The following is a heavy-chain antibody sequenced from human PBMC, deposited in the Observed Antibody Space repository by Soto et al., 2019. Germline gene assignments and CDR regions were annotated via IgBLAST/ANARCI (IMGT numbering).Heavy chain of an antibody. J-gene: IGHJ5*02. CDR3: AKAYYYGSGSYSIWFDP. CDR1: GFTFSNYD. Sequence: GGSLRLSCAASGFTFSNYDMHWVRQAPGKGLEWVVLISYDGSNKYYADSVKGRFTISRDNSKNTLYLQVNSLRAEDTAVYYCAKAYYYGSGSYSIWFDPWGQGTLVTVSS. CDR2: ISYDGSNK. D-gene: IGHD3-10*01. V-gene: IGHV3-30*18.